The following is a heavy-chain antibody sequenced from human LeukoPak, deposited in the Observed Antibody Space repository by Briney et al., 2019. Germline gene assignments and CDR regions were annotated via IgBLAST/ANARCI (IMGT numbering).Heavy chain of an antibody. Sequence: PGWSLRLSCAASGFTFSSNGIHWVRQAPGKGLEWVAVISYDGSNKYYADSVKGRFTISRDNSKNTLYLQMNSLRVEDTAVYYCAKDGSGLTYYFDYWGQGTLVTVSA. CDR1: GFTFSSNG. V-gene: IGHV3-30*18. CDR3: AKDGSGLTYYFDY. D-gene: IGHD6-19*01. J-gene: IGHJ4*02. CDR2: ISYDGSNK.